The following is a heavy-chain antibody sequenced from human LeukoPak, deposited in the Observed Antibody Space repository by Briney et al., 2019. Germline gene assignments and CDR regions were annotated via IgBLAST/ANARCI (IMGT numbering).Heavy chain of an antibody. Sequence: ASMKVSCKTSGYTFSRYGFSWVRQAPGQGLEWIGWIGVFNGNRNYAKSVQGRITLTADTSTNTTYMELRSLTSDDTAVYFCGRDWDWHVQFWGQGTLITVSS. CDR3: GRDWDWHVQF. V-gene: IGHV1-18*01. D-gene: IGHD1-26*01. CDR1: GYTFSRYG. CDR2: IGVFNGNR. J-gene: IGHJ4*02.